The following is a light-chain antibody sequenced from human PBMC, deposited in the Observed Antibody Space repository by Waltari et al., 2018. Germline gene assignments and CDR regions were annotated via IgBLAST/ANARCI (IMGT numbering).Light chain of an antibody. V-gene: IGKV3-20*01. J-gene: IGKJ2*01. CDR3: QQYGSSVMYT. CDR2: GAS. Sequence: VLTQSPDSLSLSPGERATLPCRASQSLTKRYLAWYQQKPGQAPRLLIYGASSRAASIPDRFSGSGSGTDFTLTISRLEPEDFAVYYCQQYGSSVMYTFGQGTMLEIK. CDR1: QSLTKRY.